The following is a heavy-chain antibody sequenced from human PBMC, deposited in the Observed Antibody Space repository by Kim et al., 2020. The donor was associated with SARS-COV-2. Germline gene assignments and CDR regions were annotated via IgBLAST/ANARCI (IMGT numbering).Heavy chain of an antibody. J-gene: IGHJ4*02. Sequence: SETLSLTCTVSGGSISSSSYYWGWIRQPPGKGLEWIGSIYYSGSTYYNPSLKSRVTISVDTSKNQFSLKLSSVTAADTAVYYCARHHGAFPYYDFWSGYSPHNDHYWGQGTLVTVSS. CDR3: ARHHGAFPYYDFWSGYSPHNDHY. CDR1: GGSISSSSYY. D-gene: IGHD3-3*01. V-gene: IGHV4-39*01. CDR2: IYYSGST.